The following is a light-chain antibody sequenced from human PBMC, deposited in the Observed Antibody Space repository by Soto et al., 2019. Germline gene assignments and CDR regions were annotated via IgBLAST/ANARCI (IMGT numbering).Light chain of an antibody. CDR3: QQSYNIPRAT. V-gene: IGKV1-39*01. J-gene: IGKJ1*01. CDR1: QSISIY. Sequence: DIQMTQSPSSLSASVGDRVTITCRASQSISIYLNWYQQKPGKAPKVLIYAASSLQSGVPPRFSGSGSGTDFTLTISSLQPEDFATYFCQQSYNIPRATFGQGTKVE. CDR2: AAS.